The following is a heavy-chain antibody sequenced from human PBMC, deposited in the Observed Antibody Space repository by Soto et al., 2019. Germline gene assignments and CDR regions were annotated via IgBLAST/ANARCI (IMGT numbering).Heavy chain of an antibody. CDR2: ISSSSSYI. CDR3: ARAPYYDDSSGYWAY. Sequence: EVKLVESRGGLVKPGGSLRLSCAASGFTFSSYSMNWVRQAPGKGLEWVSSISSSSSYIYYADSVKGRFTISRDNAKNSLYLQMNSLRAEDTAVYYCARAPYYDDSSGYWAYWGQGTLVTVSS. CDR1: GFTFSSYS. V-gene: IGHV3-21*01. D-gene: IGHD3-22*01. J-gene: IGHJ4*02.